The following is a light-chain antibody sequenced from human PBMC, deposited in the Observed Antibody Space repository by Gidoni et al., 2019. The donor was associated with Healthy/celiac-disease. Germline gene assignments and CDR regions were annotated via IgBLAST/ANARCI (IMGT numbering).Light chain of an antibody. J-gene: IGKJ2*03. Sequence: DIQMTPSPSSLSASVGDRVTITCQASQDISNYLNWYQQKPGKAPKLLIYDASNLETGVPSRFSGSGSGTDFTFTISSLQPEDIATYYCQQYDNLLRYSFXQXTKLEIK. V-gene: IGKV1-33*01. CDR1: QDISNY. CDR3: QQYDNLLRYS. CDR2: DAS.